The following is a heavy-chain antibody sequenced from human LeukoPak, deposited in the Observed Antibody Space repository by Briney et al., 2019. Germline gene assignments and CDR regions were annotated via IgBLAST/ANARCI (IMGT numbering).Heavy chain of an antibody. D-gene: IGHD3-10*01. Sequence: SETLSLTCSVSGGSVSTGGTYWSWIRQHPGKGLEWIGYIYYSGSTFYNPSLKSRVIMSLDKSKNQFSLRLSSVAAADTAVYYCATSPRSLVARVRGDLGPFDPWGQGIQVTVSS. J-gene: IGHJ4*01. CDR2: IYYSGST. V-gene: IGHV4-31*03. CDR1: GGSVSTGGTY. CDR3: ATSPRSLVARVRGDLGPFDP.